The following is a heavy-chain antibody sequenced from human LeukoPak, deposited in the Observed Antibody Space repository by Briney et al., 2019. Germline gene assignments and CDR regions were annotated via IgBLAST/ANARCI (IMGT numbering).Heavy chain of an antibody. D-gene: IGHD3-22*01. Sequence: PSETLSLTYGVSGYSISGGYYWGWIRQSPGKGLEWIATIFHTGSIYHNPSIKSRVILSVDTSKNQFSLILTSVTAADTAVYYCVRMGVSYYYDSSTYYPVAFDVWGQGTMVTVSS. J-gene: IGHJ3*01. CDR1: GYSISGGYY. CDR3: VRMGVSYYYDSSTYYPVAFDV. CDR2: IFHTGSI. V-gene: IGHV4-38-2*01.